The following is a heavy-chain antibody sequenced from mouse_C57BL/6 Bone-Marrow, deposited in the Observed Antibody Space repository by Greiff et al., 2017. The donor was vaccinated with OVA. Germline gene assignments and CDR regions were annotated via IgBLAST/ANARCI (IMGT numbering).Heavy chain of an antibody. J-gene: IGHJ4*01. V-gene: IGHV1-55*01. D-gene: IGHD2-4*01. CDR1: GFNIKDYY. CDR2: IYPGSGST. CDR3: ARTAFYYDYDGYAMDY. Sequence: QVQLQQSGAELVKPGASVKLSCTASGFNIKDYYMHWVKQRPGQGLEWIGDIYPGSGSTNYNEKFKSKATLTVDTSSSTAYMQLSSLTSEDSAVYYCARTAFYYDYDGYAMDYWGQGTSVTVSS.